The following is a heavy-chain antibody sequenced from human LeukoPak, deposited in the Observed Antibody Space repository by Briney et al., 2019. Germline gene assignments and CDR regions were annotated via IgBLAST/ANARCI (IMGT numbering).Heavy chain of an antibody. Sequence: GGSLRLSCAASGFTFSSYSMNWVRQAPGKGLEWVSYISSSSSTIYYADSVKGRFTISRDNAKSSLYLQMNSLRAEDTAVYYCAGEIPFDYWGQGTLVTVSS. J-gene: IGHJ4*02. V-gene: IGHV3-48*01. CDR2: ISSSSSTI. CDR1: GFTFSSYS. CDR3: AGEIPFDY.